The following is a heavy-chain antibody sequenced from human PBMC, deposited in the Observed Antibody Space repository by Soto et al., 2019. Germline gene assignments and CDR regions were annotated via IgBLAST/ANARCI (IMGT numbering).Heavy chain of an antibody. J-gene: IGHJ5*02. CDR3: ARHRYFDHHTAAWFDP. CDR2: IIPILGIA. CDR1: GGTFSSYT. Sequence: QVQLVQSGAEVKKPGSSVKVSCKASGGTFSSYTISWVRQAPGQGLEWMGRIIPILGIANYAQKFQGRVPNTADKPTSTAYMELSSLRSEDTAGYYCARHRYFDHHTAAWFDPWGQGTLVTVSS. V-gene: IGHV1-69*02. D-gene: IGHD3-9*01.